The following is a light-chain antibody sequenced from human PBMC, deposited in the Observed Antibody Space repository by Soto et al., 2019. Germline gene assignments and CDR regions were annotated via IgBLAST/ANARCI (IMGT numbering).Light chain of an antibody. V-gene: IGKV3-11*01. CDR1: QSVGIN. CDR3: QQRSSWPQLT. CDR2: DAS. Sequence: EIVLTQSPATLSLSPGERATLSCRASQSVGINLAWYQHKPGQAPRLLIYDASNRATGIPARFSGSGSETDFTLTISSLEPEDFAVYYCQQRSSWPQLTFGGGTKVEI. J-gene: IGKJ4*01.